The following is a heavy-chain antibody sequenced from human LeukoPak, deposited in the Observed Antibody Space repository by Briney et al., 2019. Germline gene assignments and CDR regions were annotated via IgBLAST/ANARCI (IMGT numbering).Heavy chain of an antibody. D-gene: IGHD5-18*01. Sequence: SETLSLTCAVYGGPFSGYYWSWIRQPPGKGLEWIGEINHSGSTNYNPSLKSRVTISVDTSKNQSSLKLSSVTAADTAVYYCARGLNGIQLWFRFDYWGQGTLVTVSS. CDR2: INHSGST. CDR1: GGPFSGYY. CDR3: ARGLNGIQLWFRFDY. V-gene: IGHV4-34*01. J-gene: IGHJ4*02.